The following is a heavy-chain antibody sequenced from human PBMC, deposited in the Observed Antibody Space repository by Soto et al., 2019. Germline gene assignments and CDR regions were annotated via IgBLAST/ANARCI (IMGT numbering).Heavy chain of an antibody. CDR3: AKNVWGITIFGGMDV. Sequence: GGSLRLSWAASGFTFSSYAMSWVRQAPGKGLEWVSAISGSGGSTYYADSVKGRFTISRDNSENTLYLQMNSLRAEDTAVYYCAKNVWGITIFGGMDVWGQGTTVTVSS. CDR1: GFTFSSYA. J-gene: IGHJ6*02. V-gene: IGHV3-23*01. D-gene: IGHD3-9*01. CDR2: ISGSGGST.